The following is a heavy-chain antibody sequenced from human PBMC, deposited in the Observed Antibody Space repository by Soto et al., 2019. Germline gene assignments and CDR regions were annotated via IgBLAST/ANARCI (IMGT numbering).Heavy chain of an antibody. J-gene: IGHJ6*03. D-gene: IGHD2-2*02. CDR1: GGSISSSSDY. CDR2: IYYSGST. Sequence: SETLSLTCTVSGGSISSSSDYWGWIRQPPGKGLEWIGSIYYSGSTYYNPSLKSRVTISVDTSKNQFSLKLSSVTAADTAVYYCARQGEGDCSSTSCYIAYYYYYMDVWGKGTTVTVSS. CDR3: ARQGEGDCSSTSCYIAYYYYYMDV. V-gene: IGHV4-39*01.